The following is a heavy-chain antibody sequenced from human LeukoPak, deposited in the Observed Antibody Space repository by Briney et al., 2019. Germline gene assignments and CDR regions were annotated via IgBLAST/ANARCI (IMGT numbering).Heavy chain of an antibody. CDR2: IRYDGSNK. CDR1: GFTFSSYG. J-gene: IGHJ4*02. V-gene: IGHV3-30*02. Sequence: QPGGSLRLSCAASGFTFSSYGMHWVRQAPGKGLEWVAFIRYDGSNKYYADSVKGRFTISRDNSKNTLYLQMNSLRAEDTAVYYCAKNHQQLVVGTLGYWGQGTLVTVSS. CDR3: AKNHQQLVVGTLGY. D-gene: IGHD6-6*01.